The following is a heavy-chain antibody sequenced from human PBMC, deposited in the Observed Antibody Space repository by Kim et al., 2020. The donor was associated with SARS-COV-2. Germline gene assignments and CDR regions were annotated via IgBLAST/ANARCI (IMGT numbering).Heavy chain of an antibody. CDR3: TTVFEY. V-gene: IGHV3-74*01. Sequence: DGRDTFYADSVRGQFTIARHNAKNTVYRQLNSLGAEDTAVYYCTTVFEYWGQGTLVIVSS. CDR2: DGRDT. J-gene: IGHJ4*02.